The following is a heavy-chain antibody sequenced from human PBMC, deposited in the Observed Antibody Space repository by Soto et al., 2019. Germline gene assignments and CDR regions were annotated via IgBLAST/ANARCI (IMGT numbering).Heavy chain of an antibody. CDR3: SRDDVLGEGSSSYGVRMDD. CDR2: IPSGGTT. V-gene: IGHV3-66*01. J-gene: IGHJ6*03. Sequence: EVHLVESGGGLVQRGGCLRHSCAPAGLTGSRKYMSWVRKAPGKGLEWVPLIPSGGTTYYASSVKCRSTISRDSTDNTLHLEMDSLIAEDTAVYYVSRDDVLGEGSSSYGVRMDDWGTGPTVTFSS. D-gene: IGHD2-15*01. CDR1: GLTGSRKY.